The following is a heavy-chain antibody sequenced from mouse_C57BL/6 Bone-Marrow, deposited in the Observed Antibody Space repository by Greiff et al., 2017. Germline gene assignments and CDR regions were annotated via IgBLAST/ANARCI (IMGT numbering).Heavy chain of an antibody. CDR1: GYTFTSYW. CDR3: ARRGLLPLYYYAMDY. Sequence: VQLQQPGAELVRPGTSVKLSCKASGYTFTSYWMHWVKQRPGQGLEWIGVIDPSDSYTNYNQKFKGKATLTVDTSSSTAYMQLSSLTSEDSAVYYCARRGLLPLYYYAMDYWGQGTSVTVSS. J-gene: IGHJ4*01. CDR2: IDPSDSYT. D-gene: IGHD1-1*01. V-gene: IGHV1-59*01.